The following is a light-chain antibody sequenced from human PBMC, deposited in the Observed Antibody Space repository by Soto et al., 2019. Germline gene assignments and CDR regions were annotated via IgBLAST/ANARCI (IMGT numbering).Light chain of an antibody. CDR3: CSYAGSYTGV. J-gene: IGLJ2*01. V-gene: IGLV2-11*01. CDR2: DVS. CDR1: SSEVGGYNF. Sequence: QSVLTQPRSVSGSPGQSVTISCTGTSSEVGGYNFVSWYQQHPGNAPKLMIYDVSKRPSGVPDRFSGSKSGNTASLTISGLQAEDEADYYCCSYAGSYTGVFGGGTKLTVL.